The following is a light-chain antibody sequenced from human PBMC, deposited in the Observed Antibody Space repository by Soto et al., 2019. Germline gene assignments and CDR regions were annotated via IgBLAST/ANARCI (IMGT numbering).Light chain of an antibody. CDR2: GAS. CDR1: QTISSSD. Sequence: EIVLTQSPGTLSLSPGERATLSCRASQTISSSDLAWYQQKPGQAPRLPIFGASRRAPDIPDRFSGSGSGPDFTPTTGRLDPEDFAVFHCQVGANSSPKYSFGQGTKLEI. V-gene: IGKV3-20*01. CDR3: QVGANSSPKYS. J-gene: IGKJ2*01.